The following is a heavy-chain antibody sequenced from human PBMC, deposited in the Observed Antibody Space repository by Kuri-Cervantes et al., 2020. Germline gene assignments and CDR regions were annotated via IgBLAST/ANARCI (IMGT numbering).Heavy chain of an antibody. J-gene: IGHJ5*02. CDR3: ASGYDFWWFDP. CDR2: IIPIFGTA. V-gene: IGHV1-69*05. Sequence: SVKVSCKASGYTFTSFDISWVRQAPGQGLEWMGGIIPIFGTANYAQKFQGRVTITTDESTSTAYMELSSLRSEDTAVYYCASGYDFWWFDPWGQGTLVTVSS. CDR1: GYTFTSFD. D-gene: IGHD5-12*01.